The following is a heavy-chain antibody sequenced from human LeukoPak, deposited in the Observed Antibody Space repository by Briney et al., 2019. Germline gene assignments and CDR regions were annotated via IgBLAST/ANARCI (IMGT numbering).Heavy chain of an antibody. CDR2: ISYGGSNK. V-gene: IGHV3-30*04. D-gene: IGHD3-22*01. J-gene: IGHJ4*02. CDR1: GSTFSSYA. Sequence: GGSLRLSCAASGSTFSSYAMHWVRQAPGKGLEWVAVISYGGSNKYYADYVKGRLTISRDNSKNTLYLQMNSLRAEGTAVYHCASLYYSDSSISTWGQGTLVTVPS. CDR3: ASLYYSDSSIST.